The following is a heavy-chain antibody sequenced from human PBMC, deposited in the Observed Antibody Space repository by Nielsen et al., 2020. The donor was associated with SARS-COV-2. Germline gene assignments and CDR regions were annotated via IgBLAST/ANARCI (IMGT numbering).Heavy chain of an antibody. CDR3: ARLPQRYYYDSSGRDYFDY. CDR2: IDPSDSYT. CDR1: GYSFTSYW. V-gene: IGHV5-10-1*01. D-gene: IGHD3-22*01. J-gene: IGHJ4*02. Sequence: KVSCKGSGYSFTSYWISWVRQMPGKGLEWMGRIDPSDSYTNYSPSFQGHVTISADKSISTAYLQWSSLKASDTAMYYCARLPQRYYYDSSGRDYFDYWGQGTLVTVSS.